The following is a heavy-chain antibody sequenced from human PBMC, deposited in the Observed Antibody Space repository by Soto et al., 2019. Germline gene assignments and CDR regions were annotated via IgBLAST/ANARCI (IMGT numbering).Heavy chain of an antibody. V-gene: IGHV4-30-4*01. CDR1: GGSISNNAYY. J-gene: IGHJ4*02. D-gene: IGHD3-3*01. CDR3: ARGPSADKVDY. Sequence: QVQLQESGPGLVKPSQTLSLTCTVSGGSISNNAYYWSWIRQTPGKGLEWIGHIYNSGSAYTNPSLESRPIISVATSKNQFSLNLKSVTAADTAAYYCARGPSADKVDYWGQGTLVTVSS. CDR2: IYNSGSA.